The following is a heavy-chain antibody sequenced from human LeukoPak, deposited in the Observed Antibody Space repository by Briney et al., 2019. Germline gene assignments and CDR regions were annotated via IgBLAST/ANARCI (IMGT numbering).Heavy chain of an antibody. V-gene: IGHV3-20*04. Sequence: GGSLRLSCAASGFTFDDYGMSWVRQAPGKGLEWVSGINWNGGSTGYADSVKGRFTISRDNAKNSLYLQMNSLRAEDTAVYYCARDPPSYCSGGSCYSDYWGQGTLVTVSS. CDR3: ARDPPSYCSGGSCYSDY. D-gene: IGHD2-15*01. J-gene: IGHJ4*02. CDR1: GFTFDDYG. CDR2: INWNGGST.